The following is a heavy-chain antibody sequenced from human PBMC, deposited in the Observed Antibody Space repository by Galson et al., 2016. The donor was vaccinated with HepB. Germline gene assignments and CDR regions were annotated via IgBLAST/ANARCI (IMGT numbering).Heavy chain of an antibody. V-gene: IGHV3-48*02. J-gene: IGHJ6*03. CDR2: ISSDSSSI. CDR3: AREDYYYMDV. CDR1: GFIFSRYN. Sequence: SLRLSCAASGFIFSRYNINWVRQGPGKGLEWVSYISSDSSSISYADSVKGRLTISRDNAKNLVYLQMNSLRDEDTAVYYCAREDYYYMDVWGKGTTVTVPS.